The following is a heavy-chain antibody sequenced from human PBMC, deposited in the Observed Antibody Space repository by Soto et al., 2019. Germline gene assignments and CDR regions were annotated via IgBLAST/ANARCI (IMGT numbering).Heavy chain of an antibody. J-gene: IGHJ6*02. CDR2: INPTGGGT. V-gene: IGHV1-46*04. D-gene: IGHD3-16*01. Sequence: QVQLVQSGAEVKKPGASVKVSCKASGYTFTSYYMHWVRQAPGQGLEWVGIINPTGGGTTYAQKLQGRVTMTRDTSTSTVYMELSSLRSDDTAVYYCARGEYLSTFGMDLWGQGTTVTVSS. CDR1: GYTFTSYY. CDR3: ARGEYLSTFGMDL.